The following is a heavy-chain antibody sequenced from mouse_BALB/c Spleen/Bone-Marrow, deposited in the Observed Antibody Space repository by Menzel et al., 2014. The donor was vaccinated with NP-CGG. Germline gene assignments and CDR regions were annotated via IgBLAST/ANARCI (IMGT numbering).Heavy chain of an antibody. J-gene: IGHJ4*01. CDR2: INPSTGYT. CDR1: GYTFXSYW. D-gene: IGHD1-1*01. Sequence: ESGAELAKPGASVKMSCKASGYTFXSYWMHWVKQRPGQGLEWIGYINPSTGYTEYNQKFKDKATLTADKSSSTAYMQLSSLTSEDSAVYYCARQITTVDYAMDYWGQGTSVTVSS. CDR3: ARQITTVDYAMDY. V-gene: IGHV1-7*01.